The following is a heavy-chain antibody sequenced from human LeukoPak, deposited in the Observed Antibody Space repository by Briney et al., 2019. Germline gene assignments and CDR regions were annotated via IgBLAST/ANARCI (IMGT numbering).Heavy chain of an antibody. CDR1: GGSISSGGYY. J-gene: IGHJ4*02. CDR2: IYHSGST. D-gene: IGHD6-13*01. CDR3: ARAAAGTIDY. Sequence: SQTLSLTCTVSGGSISSGGYYWSWIRQPPGKGLEWIGYIYHSGSTYYNPSLKSRVTISVDTSKNQFSLKLSSVTAADTAVYYCARAAAGTIDYWGQGTLVTVSS. V-gene: IGHV4-30-2*05.